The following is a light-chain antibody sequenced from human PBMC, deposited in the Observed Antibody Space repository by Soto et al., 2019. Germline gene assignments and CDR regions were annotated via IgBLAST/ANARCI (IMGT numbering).Light chain of an antibody. V-gene: IGKV3-20*01. CDR2: GAS. CDR1: QSVSSSF. J-gene: IGKJ1*01. CDR3: HQYGSPRT. Sequence: EIVMTQSPATLSLFPGERATLSCRASQSVSSSFLAWYQQKPGQAPRLLIYGASIRATGIPDRLSGSGSGADFILSISRLEPEVVAVYYWHQYGSPRTFGQGTKVDIK.